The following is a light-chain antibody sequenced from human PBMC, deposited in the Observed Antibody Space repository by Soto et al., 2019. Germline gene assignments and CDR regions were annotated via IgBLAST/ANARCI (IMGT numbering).Light chain of an antibody. Sequence: EIVLTQSPGTLSLSPGERATLSCRASQRVRSSFFAWYQQKPGQAPRLLIYDVSVRATGIPDRFSGSGSGIDFTLTINRLGAEDFAVDCCQQHDSSVMYTFGQGTKLEIK. CDR2: DVS. J-gene: IGKJ2*01. CDR1: QRVRSSF. V-gene: IGKV3-20*01. CDR3: QQHDSSVMYT.